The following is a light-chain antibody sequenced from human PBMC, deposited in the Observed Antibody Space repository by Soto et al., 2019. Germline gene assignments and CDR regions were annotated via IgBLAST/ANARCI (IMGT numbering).Light chain of an antibody. CDR3: TSYTTSATLL. CDR1: TSDVGAYNY. CDR2: EVS. Sequence: QSALTQPASVSGSPGQSIAISCTGTTSDVGAYNYVSWYQRHPGKAPKLMIYEVSTRPSGVSNRFSGSKSGNTASLTISGLQADDEADYYCTSYTTSATLLFGGGTKLTFL. J-gene: IGLJ2*01. V-gene: IGLV2-14*01.